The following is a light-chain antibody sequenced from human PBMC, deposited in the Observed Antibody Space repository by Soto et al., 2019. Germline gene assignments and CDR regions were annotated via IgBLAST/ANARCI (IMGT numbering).Light chain of an antibody. Sequence: IQMTQSPSTLSASVGDRVTITCRPSQSISSWLAWYQQKPGKAPKLLIYDASSLESGVPSRFSGSGSGTEFTLTISSLQPDDFATYYCQQYNSYSGTFGQGTKVDIK. CDR2: DAS. V-gene: IGKV1-5*01. CDR1: QSISSW. J-gene: IGKJ1*01. CDR3: QQYNSYSGT.